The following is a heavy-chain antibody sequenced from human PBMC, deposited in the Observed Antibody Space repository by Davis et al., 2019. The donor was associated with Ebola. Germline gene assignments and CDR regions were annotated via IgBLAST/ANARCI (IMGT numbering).Heavy chain of an antibody. J-gene: IGHJ3*02. V-gene: IGHV2-5*02. CDR2: IYWDDDK. D-gene: IGHD6-13*01. Sequence: SGPTLVKPTQTLTLTCTFSGFSLNTTGVGVGWIRQPPGKALEWLTLIYWDDDKRYSPSLKSRLTITKDTSKNQVVLTMTNMDPVDTATYYCAHRPKTIAAAGKTYDAFDIWGQGTMVTVSS. CDR1: GFSLNTTGVG. CDR3: AHRPKTIAAAGKTYDAFDI.